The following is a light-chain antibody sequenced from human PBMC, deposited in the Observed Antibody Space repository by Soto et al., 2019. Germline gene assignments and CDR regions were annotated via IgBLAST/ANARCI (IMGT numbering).Light chain of an antibody. CDR1: QGISNW. J-gene: IGKJ4*01. CDR3: QQTNTFLPLT. CDR2: AAS. V-gene: IGKV1-12*01. Sequence: DIQMTQSPSSVSASVGDRVTITCRASQGISNWLAWYQQQPGKAPKLLIYAASSLQSGVPSRFSGGGSGTHFTLIISSLQPADFATYYCQQTNTFLPLTFGGGTKVEIK.